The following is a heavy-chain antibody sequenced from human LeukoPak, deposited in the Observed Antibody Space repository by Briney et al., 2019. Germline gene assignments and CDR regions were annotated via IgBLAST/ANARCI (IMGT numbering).Heavy chain of an antibody. J-gene: IGHJ4*02. V-gene: IGHV4-30-4*08. CDR3: ARGNNPYFFDY. Sequence: SQTLSLTCTVSGGSISSGDYYWSWIRQPPGGGLECIGYIYYNGSSFYNPSLKSRVTISVDTSMNHVSLTLSSVTAADTAVYYCARGNNPYFFDYWGQGTLVTVSS. D-gene: IGHD2/OR15-2a*01. CDR1: GGSISSGDYY. CDR2: IYYNGSS.